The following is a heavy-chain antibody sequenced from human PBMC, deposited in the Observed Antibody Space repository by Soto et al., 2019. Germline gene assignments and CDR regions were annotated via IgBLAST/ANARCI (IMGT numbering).Heavy chain of an antibody. Sequence: SLRLSCAASGFTFSSYGMHWVRQAPGKGLEWVAVIWYDGSNKYYADSVKGRFTISRDNSKNTLYLQMNSLRAEDTAVYYCARGVIAARRFDYWGQGTLVTVSS. CDR3: ARGVIAARRFDY. CDR2: IWYDGSNK. CDR1: GFTFSSYG. J-gene: IGHJ4*02. V-gene: IGHV3-33*01. D-gene: IGHD6-6*01.